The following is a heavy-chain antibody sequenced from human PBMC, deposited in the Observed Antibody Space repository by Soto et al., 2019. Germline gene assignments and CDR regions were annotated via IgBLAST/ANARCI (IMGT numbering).Heavy chain of an antibody. Sequence: SVKVSCKASGGTFSSYAISWVRQAPGQGLEWMGGIIPIFGTANYAQKFQGRVTITADESTSTAYMELSSLRSEDTAVYYCAREGPSGWYPYNWFDPWGQGTLVTVSS. D-gene: IGHD6-19*01. J-gene: IGHJ5*02. CDR3: AREGPSGWYPYNWFDP. CDR1: GGTFSSYA. CDR2: IIPIFGTA. V-gene: IGHV1-69*13.